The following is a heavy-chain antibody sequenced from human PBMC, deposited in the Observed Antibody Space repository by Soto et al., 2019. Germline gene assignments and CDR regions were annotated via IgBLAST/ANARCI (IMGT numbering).Heavy chain of an antibody. CDR1: GDSISSSNYY. CDR3: ARSNSGYYKWFDP. CDR2: IYYSRTT. V-gene: IGHV4-39*02. D-gene: IGHD3-22*01. J-gene: IGHJ5*02. Sequence: SETLSLTCTVSGDSISSSNYYWGWIRQPPGKGLEWIANIYYSRTTYCNPSLKSRVAISVDTSKNHFSLKLSSVTAADTAIYYCARSNSGYYKWFDPWGQGTLVTVSS.